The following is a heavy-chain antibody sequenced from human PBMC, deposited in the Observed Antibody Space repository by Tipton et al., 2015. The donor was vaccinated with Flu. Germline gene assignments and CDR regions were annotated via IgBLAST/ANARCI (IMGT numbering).Heavy chain of an antibody. V-gene: IGHV4-59*08. CDR2: IYYSGST. J-gene: IGHJ6*02. CDR3: ARFMVRGWRSSFKYGMDV. D-gene: IGHD3-10*01. CDR1: GGSISSYY. Sequence: TLSLTCTVSGGSISSYYWSWIRQPPGKGLEWIGHIYYSGSTNYNPSLKSRVTISVDTSKNQFSLKLSSVTAADTAVYYCARFMVRGWRSSFKYGMDVWGQGTTVTVSS.